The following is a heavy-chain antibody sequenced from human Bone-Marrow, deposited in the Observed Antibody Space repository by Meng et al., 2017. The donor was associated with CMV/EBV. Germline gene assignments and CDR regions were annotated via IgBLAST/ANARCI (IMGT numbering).Heavy chain of an antibody. CDR2: INPNTGGT. CDR1: RYAFTDNH. Sequence: ASVKVSCKASRYAFTDNHIHWVRQAPGHGLEWMGWINPNTGGTNYAQKFQGRVTMTRDTSTSTAYMELSRLRSDDTAVYYCAREWDCSSTSCDDDWGQGTLVTVSS. V-gene: IGHV1-2*02. D-gene: IGHD2-2*01. CDR3: AREWDCSSTSCDDD. J-gene: IGHJ4*02.